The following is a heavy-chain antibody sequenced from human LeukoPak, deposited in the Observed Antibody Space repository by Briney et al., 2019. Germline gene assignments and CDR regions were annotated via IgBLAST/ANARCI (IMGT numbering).Heavy chain of an antibody. D-gene: IGHD6-13*01. CDR3: ARGGSGSTWYVALF. CDR1: GGSISSSNW. CDR2: IYHSGST. V-gene: IGHV4-4*02. Sequence: PSGTLSLTCAVSGGSISSSNWWSWVRQPPGKGLEWIGEIYHSGSTNYNPSLKSRVTISVDKSKNQFSLTLTSVTAADTAVYYCARGGSGSTWYVALFWGQGTLVSVSS. J-gene: IGHJ4*02.